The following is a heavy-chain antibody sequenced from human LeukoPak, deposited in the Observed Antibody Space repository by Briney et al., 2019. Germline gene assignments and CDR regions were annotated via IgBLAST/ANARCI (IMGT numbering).Heavy chain of an antibody. CDR3: TRDGGMTATPLDFDH. Sequence: SETLSLTCNVSGGSISSHYWSWIRQPPGKGLEWIGYVHNSGVTKYNPSLKSRVTTSVDTSKNQISLKLNSVIAADTAVYYCTRDGGMTATPLDFDHWGQGTLVTVSS. CDR1: GGSISSHY. D-gene: IGHD2-21*02. J-gene: IGHJ4*02. CDR2: VHNSGVT. V-gene: IGHV4-59*11.